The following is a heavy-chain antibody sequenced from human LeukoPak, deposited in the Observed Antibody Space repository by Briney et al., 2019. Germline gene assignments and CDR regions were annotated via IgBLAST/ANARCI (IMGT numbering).Heavy chain of an antibody. J-gene: IGHJ4*02. CDR2: ISAYNGNT. CDR3: ARDRSAGVFLEYYFDY. Sequence: ASVKVSCKASGYTFTSYGISWVRQAPGQGLEWMGWISAYNGNTNYAQKLQGRVTITRDTSASTAYMELSSLRSEDTAVYYCARDRSAGVFLEYYFDYWGQGTLVTVSS. D-gene: IGHD2-21*01. CDR1: GYTFTSYG. V-gene: IGHV1-18*01.